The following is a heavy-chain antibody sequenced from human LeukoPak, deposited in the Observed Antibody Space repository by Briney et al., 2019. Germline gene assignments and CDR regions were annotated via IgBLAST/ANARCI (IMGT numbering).Heavy chain of an antibody. Sequence: PGGSLRLSCAASGFTFSSYGMHWIRQPPGKALEWIGTIYYNGATRYNPSLNSRATISVDTSRNQFSLKLNSMTAADTAVYYCARELLSCSGSSCQSGDYWGQGTLVTVSS. CDR1: GFTFSSYG. CDR2: IYYNGAT. CDR3: ARELLSCSGSSCQSGDY. V-gene: IGHV4-39*07. D-gene: IGHD2-15*01. J-gene: IGHJ4*02.